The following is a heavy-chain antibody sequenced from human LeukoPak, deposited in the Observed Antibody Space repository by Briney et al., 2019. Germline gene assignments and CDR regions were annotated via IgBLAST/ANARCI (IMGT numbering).Heavy chain of an antibody. Sequence: ASVKVSCKASGYTFTGYYMHWVRQAPGQRLEWMGWINPNSGGTNHAQKFQDRVTMTRDTSTSTGYMELRSLRSEDTAVYYCGRGVQSFDPWGQGNLVTVSS. V-gene: IGHV1-2*02. CDR3: GRGVQSFDP. J-gene: IGHJ5*02. CDR1: GYTFTGYY. CDR2: INPNSGGT.